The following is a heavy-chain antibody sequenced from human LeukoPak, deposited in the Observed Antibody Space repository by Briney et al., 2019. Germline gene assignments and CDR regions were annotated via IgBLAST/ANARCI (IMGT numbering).Heavy chain of an antibody. Sequence: GGSLRLSCAASGFTFSSYAMHWVRQAPGRGLEYVSAISSNGGSTYYANSVKGRFTISRDNSKNTLYLQMGSLRAGDMAVYYCAREADSSSYYYYFDYWGQGTPVTVSS. D-gene: IGHD3-22*01. CDR3: AREADSSSYYYYFDY. CDR1: GFTFSSYA. J-gene: IGHJ4*02. CDR2: ISSNGGST. V-gene: IGHV3-64*01.